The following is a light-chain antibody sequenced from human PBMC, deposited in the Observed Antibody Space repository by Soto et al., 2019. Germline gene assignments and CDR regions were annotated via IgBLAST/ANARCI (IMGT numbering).Light chain of an antibody. CDR3: QQSDSTPIT. CDR1: QSITSY. V-gene: IGKV1-39*01. Sequence: DIQMTQSPSSLSASVGDRVTITCRAGQSITSYLNWYQQKPGKAPKLLIYGASTLQSGVPSRFSGSGSGTDFTLTISSLQPVDFATYYCQQSDSTPITFGQGTRLEIK. CDR2: GAS. J-gene: IGKJ5*01.